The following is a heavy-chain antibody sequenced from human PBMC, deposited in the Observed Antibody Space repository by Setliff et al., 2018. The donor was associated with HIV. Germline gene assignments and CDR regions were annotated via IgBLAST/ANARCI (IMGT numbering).Heavy chain of an antibody. V-gene: IGHV3-30*02. Sequence: PGGSLRLSCVASGFTFSDYSMNWVRQAPGKGLEWVALIWYDGSNKFYADSVKGRFTISRDNSKNTLFLQMNSLRSEDTAVYYCAKEDQRVTSVDYWGQGTPVTVSS. CDR2: IWYDGSNK. D-gene: IGHD2-2*01. J-gene: IGHJ4*02. CDR3: AKEDQRVTSVDY. CDR1: GFTFSDYS.